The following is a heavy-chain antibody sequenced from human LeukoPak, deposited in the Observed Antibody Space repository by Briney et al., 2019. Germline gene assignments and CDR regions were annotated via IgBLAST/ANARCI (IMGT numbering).Heavy chain of an antibody. D-gene: IGHD6-13*01. V-gene: IGHV4-39*07. CDR1: GGSITSSDYW. CDR3: ARRSSSWYYFED. J-gene: IGHJ4*02. CDR2: IYYSGST. Sequence: PSETLSLTCTVSGGSITSSDYWWAWIRLPPGRGLEWIGSIYYSGSTYYNPPLKSRATIPVDTSKNQFSLKLSSVTAADAAVYFCARRSSSWYYFEDWGQGTLVTVSS.